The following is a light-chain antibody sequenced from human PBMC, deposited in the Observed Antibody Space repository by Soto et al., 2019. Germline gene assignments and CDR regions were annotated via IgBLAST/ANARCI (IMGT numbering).Light chain of an antibody. J-gene: IGLJ2*01. V-gene: IGLV2-8*01. Sequence: QSALTQPPSASGSPGQSVAISCSGTSSDVGGYNYVSWYQQHPGKAPKLIIYDVNKRPSGVPDRFSGSKSGNTASLTVSGLQAEEEADYYCISYAGSNNPAFGGGTKLTVL. CDR2: DVN. CDR3: ISYAGSNNPA. CDR1: SSDVGGYNY.